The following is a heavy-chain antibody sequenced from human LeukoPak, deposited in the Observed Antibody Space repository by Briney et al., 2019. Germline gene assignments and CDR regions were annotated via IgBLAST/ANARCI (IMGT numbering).Heavy chain of an antibody. V-gene: IGHV1-46*01. Sequence: VASVKVSCKASGYTFTSYYMHWVRQAPGQGLEWMGIINPSGGSTNYAQKFQGRVTITTDESTSTAYMELSSLRSEDTAVYYCAREEEYYYGSGSLNWFDPWGQGTLVTVSS. CDR2: INPSGGST. CDR3: AREEEYYYGSGSLNWFDP. D-gene: IGHD3-10*01. J-gene: IGHJ5*02. CDR1: GYTFTSYY.